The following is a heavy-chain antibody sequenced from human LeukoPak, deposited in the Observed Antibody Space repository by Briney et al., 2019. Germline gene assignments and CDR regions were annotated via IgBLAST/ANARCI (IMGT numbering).Heavy chain of an antibody. V-gene: IGHV4-34*01. D-gene: IGHD6-13*01. CDR2: INHSGST. CDR1: GGSFSGYY. J-gene: IGHJ5*02. Sequence: SETLSLTCAVYGGSFSGYYWSWIRQPPGKRLEWIGEINHSGSTNYNPSLKSRVTISVDTSKNQFSLKLSSVTAADTAVYYRARLGAYSSSWYNWFDPWGQGTLVTVSS. CDR3: ARLGAYSSSWYNWFDP.